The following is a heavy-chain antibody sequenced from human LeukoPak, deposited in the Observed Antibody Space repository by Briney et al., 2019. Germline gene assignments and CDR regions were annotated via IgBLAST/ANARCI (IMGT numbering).Heavy chain of an antibody. V-gene: IGHV4-39*01. CDR3: AKAAGWFDP. CDR1: GCSISSSSYS. Sequence: VKPSETLSLTCTVSGCSISSSSYSWGWLRQPPGKGLEWIGSIYYSGSTYYNPSLKSRVTISVDTSKNQFSLKLSSVTAADTAVYYCAKAAGWFDPWGQGTLVTVSS. CDR2: IYYSGST. D-gene: IGHD6-25*01. J-gene: IGHJ5*02.